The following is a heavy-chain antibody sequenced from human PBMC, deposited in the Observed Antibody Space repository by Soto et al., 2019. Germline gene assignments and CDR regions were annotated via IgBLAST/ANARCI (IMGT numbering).Heavy chain of an antibody. J-gene: IGHJ4*02. Sequence: SETLSLTCTVSGASINSVTYYWGWIRQPPGKGLEWIGCIYYSGSTYYDPSLKSRVTISVDTSKNQFSLKLSSVTAADTAVYYCARDLGGGEDYWGQGTLVTVSS. CDR1: GASINSVTYY. D-gene: IGHD2-21*01. V-gene: IGHV4-39*07. CDR3: ARDLGGGEDY. CDR2: IYYSGST.